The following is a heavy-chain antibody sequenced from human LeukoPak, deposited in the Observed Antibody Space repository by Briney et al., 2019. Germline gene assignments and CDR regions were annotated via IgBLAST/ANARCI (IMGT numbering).Heavy chain of an antibody. CDR1: GFTLSSYA. J-gene: IGHJ4*02. CDR2: ISYDGSNK. CDR3: ARGPEWYYYDSSGSDY. V-gene: IGHV3-30*01. Sequence: GGSLRLSCAASGFTLSSYAMHWVRQAPGKGLEWVAVISYDGSNKYYADSVKGRFTISRDNSKNTLYLQMNSLRAEDTAVYYCARGPEWYYYDSSGSDYWGQGTLVTVSS. D-gene: IGHD3-22*01.